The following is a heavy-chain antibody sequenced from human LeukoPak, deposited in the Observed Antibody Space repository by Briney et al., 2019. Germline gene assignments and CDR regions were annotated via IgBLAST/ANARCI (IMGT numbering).Heavy chain of an antibody. J-gene: IGHJ5*02. CDR2: IYCSGST. D-gene: IGHD4-17*01. Sequence: SETLSLTCTVSGGSISSYYWSWIRQPPGKGLEWIGYIYCSGSTNYNPSLKSRVTISVDTSKNQFSLKLSSVTAADTAVYYCARADYGDYRTQSWFDPWGQGTLVTVSS. V-gene: IGHV4-59*01. CDR1: GGSISSYY. CDR3: ARADYGDYRTQSWFDP.